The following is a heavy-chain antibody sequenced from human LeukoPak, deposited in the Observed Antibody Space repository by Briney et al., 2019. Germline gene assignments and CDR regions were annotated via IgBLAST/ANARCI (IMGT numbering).Heavy chain of an antibody. CDR3: ARGGYTRGAPDAFDI. J-gene: IGHJ3*02. CDR1: GYTFTSYG. V-gene: IGHV1-18*01. CDR2: ISAYNGNT. Sequence: GASVKVSCKASGYTFTSYGFSWVRQAPGQGLEWMGWISAYNGNTNYAQKLQGRVTMTTDPSTSTAYMELRSLRSDDTAVYYCARGGYTRGAPDAFDIWGQGTMVTVSS. D-gene: IGHD3-16*02.